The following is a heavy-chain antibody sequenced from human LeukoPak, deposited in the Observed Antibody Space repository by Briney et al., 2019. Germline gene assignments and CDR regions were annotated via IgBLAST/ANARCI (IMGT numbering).Heavy chain of an antibody. V-gene: IGHV4-34*01. Sequence: IRQXXGKGLEGIGELNHSGITNYNPSLKSRVTISVDTSKNQFSLKLSSVTAADTAVYYCARVRSTVAAFDIWGQGTMVTVSS. CDR3: ARVRSTVAAFDI. D-gene: IGHD4-11*01. J-gene: IGHJ3*02. CDR2: LNHSGIT.